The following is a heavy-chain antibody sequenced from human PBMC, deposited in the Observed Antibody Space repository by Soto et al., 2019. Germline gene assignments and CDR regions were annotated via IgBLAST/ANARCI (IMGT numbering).Heavy chain of an antibody. CDR1: GGSFSGYY. V-gene: IGHV4-34*01. CDR2: INHSGDT. Sequence: QVQLQQWGAGLLKPSETLSLTCAVYGGSFSGYYWSWLRQTPEKGLEWIGEINHSGDTKYNPSLESLVTISVDTSKNQFSLKLNSVSAADTAVYYCARTGGMDVWGQGATVTVSS. J-gene: IGHJ6*02. CDR3: ARTGGMDV.